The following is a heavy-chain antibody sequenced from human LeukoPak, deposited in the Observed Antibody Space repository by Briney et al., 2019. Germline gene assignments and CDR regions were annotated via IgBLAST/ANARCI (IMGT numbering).Heavy chain of an antibody. CDR3: ARIVLSGYLYYFNY. V-gene: IGHV1-8*03. CDR2: MNPNSGNT. Sequence: ASVKVSCKASGYTFTSYDINWVRQATGQGLEWMGWMNPNSGNTGYAQKFQGRVTITRNTSISTAYMELSSLRSEDTAVYYCARIVLSGYLYYFNYWGQGTLVTVSS. J-gene: IGHJ4*02. D-gene: IGHD3-3*01. CDR1: GYTFTSYD.